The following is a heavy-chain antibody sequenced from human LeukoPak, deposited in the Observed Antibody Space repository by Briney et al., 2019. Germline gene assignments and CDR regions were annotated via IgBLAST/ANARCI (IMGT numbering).Heavy chain of an antibody. CDR1: GGSISSYY. V-gene: IGHV4-59*01. J-gene: IGHJ4*02. D-gene: IGHD6-19*01. CDR2: IYYSGST. Sequence: PSETLSLTCTVSGGSISSYYRSWIRQPPGKGLEWIGYIYYSGSTNYNPSLKSRVTISVDTSKNQFSLKLSSVTAADTAVYYCARGLSGWYGGFDYWGQGTLVTVSS. CDR3: ARGLSGWYGGFDY.